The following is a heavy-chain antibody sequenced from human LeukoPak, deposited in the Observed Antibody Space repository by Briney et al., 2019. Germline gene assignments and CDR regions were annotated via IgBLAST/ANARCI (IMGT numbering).Heavy chain of an antibody. CDR3: AKPRIAAAGIVSY. D-gene: IGHD6-13*01. CDR2: IRYDGCNK. Sequence: PGGSLRLSCAASGFTFSSYGMHWVRQAPGKGLEWVAFIRYDGCNKYYADSVKGRFTISRDNSKNTLYLQMNSLRAEDTAVYYCAKPRIAAAGIVSYWGQGTLVTVSS. V-gene: IGHV3-30*02. J-gene: IGHJ4*02. CDR1: GFTFSSYG.